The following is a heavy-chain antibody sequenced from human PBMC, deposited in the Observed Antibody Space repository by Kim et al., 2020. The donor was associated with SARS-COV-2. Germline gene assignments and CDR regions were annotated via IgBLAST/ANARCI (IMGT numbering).Heavy chain of an antibody. J-gene: IGHJ5*02. CDR2: IYYSGST. D-gene: IGHD1-1*01. CDR1: GGSISSSSYY. Sequence: SETLSLTCTVSGGSISSSSYYWGWIRQPPGKGLEWIGSIYYSGSTYYNPSLKSRVTISVDTSKNQFSLKLSSVTAADTAVYYCARDTGRWFDPWGQGTLVTVSS. CDR3: ARDTGRWFDP. V-gene: IGHV4-39*07.